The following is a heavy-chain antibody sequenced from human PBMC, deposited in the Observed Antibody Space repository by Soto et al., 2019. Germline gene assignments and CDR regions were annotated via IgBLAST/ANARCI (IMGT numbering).Heavy chain of an antibody. D-gene: IGHD5-12*01. Sequence: SXTPSLPCAFYGGSFRGYYWSWIRQPPXKGVEWIGEIXHSGSXNYNTYIKSRXXISVDKSXXQFYMKLSFVTAEETAVYYCAKGGRDGYDAFDIWGQGTMVTVSS. CDR3: AKGGRDGYDAFDI. J-gene: IGHJ3*02. CDR1: GGSFRGYY. CDR2: IXHSGSX. V-gene: IGHV4-34*01.